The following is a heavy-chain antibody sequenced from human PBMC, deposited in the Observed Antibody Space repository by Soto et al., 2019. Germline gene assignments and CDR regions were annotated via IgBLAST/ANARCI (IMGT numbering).Heavy chain of an antibody. CDR2: INHSGST. CDR3: ARHKYSSSYYYYYYMDV. V-gene: IGHV4-34*01. CDR1: GGSFSGYY. Sequence: SETLSLTCAVYGGSFSGYYWSWIRQPPGKGLEWIGGINHSGSTTYNPSINSRVTISVDMSKNQLSLKLSSVTAADTAVFYCARHKYSSSYYYYYYMDVWGKGTTVTVSS. J-gene: IGHJ6*03. D-gene: IGHD6-6*01.